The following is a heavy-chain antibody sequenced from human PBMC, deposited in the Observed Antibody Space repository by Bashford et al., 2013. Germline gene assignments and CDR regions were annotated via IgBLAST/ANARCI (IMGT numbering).Heavy chain of an antibody. Sequence: VASVKVSCKASGGTFSSYAISWVRQAPGQGLEWMGGIIPILGIANYAQKFQGRVTMTTDTSTSTAYMELRSLRSDDTAVYYCANGMIVVAYDAFDIWGQGTMVTVS. CDR3: ANGMIVVAYDAFDI. D-gene: IGHD3-22*01. CDR2: IIPILGIA. J-gene: IGHJ3*02. CDR1: GGTFSSYA. V-gene: IGHV1-69*10.